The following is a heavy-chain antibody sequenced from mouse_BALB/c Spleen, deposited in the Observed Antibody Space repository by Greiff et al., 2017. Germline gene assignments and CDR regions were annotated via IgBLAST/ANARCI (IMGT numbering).Heavy chain of an antibody. V-gene: IGHV1-5*01. J-gene: IGHJ4*01. CDR2: IYPGNSDT. CDR1: GYTFTSYW. D-gene: IGHD1-1*01. CDR3: TRYGNSYAMDY. Sequence: VQLQQSGPVLARPGASVKMSCKASGYTFTSYWMHWVKQRPGQGLEWIGAIYPGNSDTSYNQKFKGKAKLTAVTSTSTAYRELSSLTNEDSAVYYCTRYGNSYAMDYWGQGTSVTVSS.